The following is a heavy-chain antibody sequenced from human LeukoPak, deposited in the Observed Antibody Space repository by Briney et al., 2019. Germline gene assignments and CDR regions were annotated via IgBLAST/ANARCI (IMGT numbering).Heavy chain of an antibody. CDR2: IIPIFGTA. CDR1: GGIFSSYA. Sequence: GASVKVSCKASGGIFSSYAISWVRQAPGQGLEWMGGIIPIFGTANYAQKFQGRVTITADESTSTAYMELSSLRSEGTAVYYCATPQYCSGGSCLSAAFDIWGQGTMVTVSS. D-gene: IGHD2-15*01. J-gene: IGHJ3*02. CDR3: ATPQYCSGGSCLSAAFDI. V-gene: IGHV1-69*13.